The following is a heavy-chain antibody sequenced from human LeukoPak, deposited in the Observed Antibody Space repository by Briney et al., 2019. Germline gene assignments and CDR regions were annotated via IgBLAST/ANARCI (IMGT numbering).Heavy chain of an antibody. V-gene: IGHV1-69*13. CDR1: GGTFSSYA. CDR2: IIPIFGTA. J-gene: IGHJ6*03. Sequence: ASVKVSRKASGGTFSSYAISWVRQAPGQGLEWMGGIIPIFGTANYAQKFQGRVTITADESTSTAYMELSSLRSEDTAVYYCASTNDSSGWYGGHYYYYMDVWGKGTTVTVSS. CDR3: ASTNDSSGWYGGHYYYYMDV. D-gene: IGHD6-19*01.